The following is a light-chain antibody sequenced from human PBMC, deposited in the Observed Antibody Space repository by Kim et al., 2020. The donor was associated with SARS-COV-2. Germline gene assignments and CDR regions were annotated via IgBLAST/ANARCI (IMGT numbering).Light chain of an antibody. Sequence: EIVMTQSPATLSVSPGERATLSCRASQTVSSNLAWYQRKPGRAPRLVIYAASTRATGIPARFTGSGSGTEFTLTISSLQSEDFAVYYCQQYNNWPLYSFGQGTKLEI. CDR3: QQYNNWPLYS. V-gene: IGKV3-15*01. CDR1: QTVSSN. CDR2: AAS. J-gene: IGKJ2*03.